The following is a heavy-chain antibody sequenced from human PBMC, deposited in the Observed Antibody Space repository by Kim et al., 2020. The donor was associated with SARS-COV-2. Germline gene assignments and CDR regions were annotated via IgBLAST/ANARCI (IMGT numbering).Heavy chain of an antibody. CDR2: IIPIFGTA. D-gene: IGHD2-2*01. Sequence: SVKVSCKASGGTFSSYAISWVRQAPGQGLEWMGGIIPIFGTANYAQKFQGRVTITADESTSTAYMELSSLRSEDTAVYYCASTLGYCSSTSCWATGWDYYYYGMDVWGQGTTVTVSS. CDR1: GGTFSSYA. CDR3: ASTLGYCSSTSCWATGWDYYYYGMDV. V-gene: IGHV1-69*13. J-gene: IGHJ6*02.